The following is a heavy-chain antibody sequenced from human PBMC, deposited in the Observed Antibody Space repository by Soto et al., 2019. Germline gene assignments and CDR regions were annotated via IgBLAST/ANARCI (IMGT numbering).Heavy chain of an antibody. V-gene: IGHV3-74*01. Sequence: GGSLRLSCAASGFTFTNYRIHWVRQAPGKGLVWVARINSDGTRINYADSVKGRFTISRDNAKNTVFLQMNSLRDEDSAVYFCARAGDWNYVQNFWGQGTLVTVSS. CDR1: GFTFTNYR. CDR2: INSDGTRI. D-gene: IGHD1-7*01. CDR3: ARAGDWNYVQNF. J-gene: IGHJ4*02.